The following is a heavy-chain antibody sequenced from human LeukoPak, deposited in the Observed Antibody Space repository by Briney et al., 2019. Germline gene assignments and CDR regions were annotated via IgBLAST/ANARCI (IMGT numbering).Heavy chain of an antibody. J-gene: IGHJ4*02. CDR1: GFTFGDYA. CDR2: IRTKTSRGTP. V-gene: IGHV3-49*04. Sequence: GGSLRLSCTASGFTFGDYAMTWARQAPGKGLEWVGFIRTKTSRGTPEYATSVKGRFTISRDDSKSIAYLQMNSLKTEDTAVYYCTRGQLGYDYWGQGTLVTVSS. D-gene: IGHD5-18*01. CDR3: TRGQLGYDY.